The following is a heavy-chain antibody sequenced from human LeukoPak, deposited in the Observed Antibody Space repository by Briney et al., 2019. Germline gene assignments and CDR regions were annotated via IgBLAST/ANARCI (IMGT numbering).Heavy chain of an antibody. CDR3: ARGASRDGYNYSFGVRNKPRLDYGMDV. CDR1: GGSISSYY. Sequence: PSETLSLTCTVSGGSISSYYWSWIRQPPGKGLEWIGYIYYSGSTNYNPSLKSRVTISVDTSKNQFSLKLSSVTAADTAVYYCARGASRDGYNYSFGVRNKPRLDYGMDVWGQGTTVTVSS. J-gene: IGHJ6*02. D-gene: IGHD5-24*01. V-gene: IGHV4-59*01. CDR2: IYYSGST.